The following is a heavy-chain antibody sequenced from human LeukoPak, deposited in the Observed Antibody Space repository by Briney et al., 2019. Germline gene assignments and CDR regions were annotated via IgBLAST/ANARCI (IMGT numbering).Heavy chain of an antibody. D-gene: IGHD2-21*01. CDR1: GGSISSSSYY. CDR2: IYYSGST. CDR3: ARLLRTTLGRAFDI. J-gene: IGHJ3*02. V-gene: IGHV4-61*05. Sequence: KPSETLSLTRTVSGGSISSSSYYWSWIRQPPGKGLEWIGYIYYSGSTNYNPSLKSRVTISVDTSKNQFSLKLSSVTAAVTAVYYCARLLRTTLGRAFDIWGQGTMVTVSS.